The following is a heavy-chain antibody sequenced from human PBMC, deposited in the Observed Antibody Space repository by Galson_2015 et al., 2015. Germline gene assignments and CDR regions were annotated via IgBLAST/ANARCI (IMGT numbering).Heavy chain of an antibody. J-gene: IGHJ4*02. D-gene: IGHD5-18*01. CDR3: ARDVDTAMVFDY. CDR1: GYTFTSYD. V-gene: IGHV1-8*01. CDR2: MNPNSGNT. Sequence: SVKVSCKASGYTFTSYDINWVRQATGQGLEWMGWMNPNSGNTGYAQKFQGRVTMTRNTSISTAYMELSSLRSEDTAVYYCARDVDTAMVFDYWGQGTLVTVSS.